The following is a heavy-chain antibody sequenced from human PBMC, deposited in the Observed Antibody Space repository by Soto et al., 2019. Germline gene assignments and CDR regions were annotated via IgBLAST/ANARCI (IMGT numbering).Heavy chain of an antibody. V-gene: IGHV3-33*01. J-gene: IGHJ4*02. D-gene: IGHD6-19*01. CDR2: IWYDGSNK. Sequence: QVQLVESGGGVVQPGRSLRLSCAASGFTFNSYGMHWVRQAPGKGLEWVAVIWYDGSNKYYADSVKGRFTISRDNSKNTLYLQMNSLRAEDTAVYYCARDMYSSGWAGVYWGQGTLVTVSS. CDR3: ARDMYSSGWAGVY. CDR1: GFTFNSYG.